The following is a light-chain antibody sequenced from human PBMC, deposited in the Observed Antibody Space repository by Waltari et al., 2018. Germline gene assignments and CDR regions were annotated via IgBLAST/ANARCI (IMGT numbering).Light chain of an antibody. CDR3: KQYDNLPIT. CDR2: DAS. Sequence: DIQMTQSPSSLSASVGDRVTITCQASQDISNYLNWYQQKPGKAPKLLIYDASNLETGVPSRFSGSGSGTDFTFTINSLQPEDIATYYCKQYDNLPITFGQGTRLEIK. J-gene: IGKJ5*01. CDR1: QDISNY. V-gene: IGKV1-33*01.